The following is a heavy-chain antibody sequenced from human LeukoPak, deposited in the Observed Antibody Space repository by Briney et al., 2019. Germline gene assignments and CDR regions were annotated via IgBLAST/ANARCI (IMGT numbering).Heavy chain of an antibody. Sequence: PSETLSLTCTVSGGSISSYYWSWVRQPPGKGLEWIGYIYYGGSTNYNPSLKSRVTISVDTSKNQFSLKLSSVTAADTAVYYCARVPQATYYDFWSGPVDAFDIWGQGTMVTVSS. J-gene: IGHJ3*02. CDR3: ARVPQATYYDFWSGPVDAFDI. D-gene: IGHD3-3*01. CDR2: IYYGGST. V-gene: IGHV4-59*01. CDR1: GGSISSYY.